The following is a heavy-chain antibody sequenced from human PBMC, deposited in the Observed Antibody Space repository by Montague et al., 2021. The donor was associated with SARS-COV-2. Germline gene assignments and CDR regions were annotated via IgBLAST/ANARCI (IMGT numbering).Heavy chain of an antibody. V-gene: IGHV4-31*03. D-gene: IGHD6-19*01. CDR1: GGSIRYGVYF. J-gene: IGHJ4*02. CDR3: ARVRQWLVPFDY. CDR2: IDKSGTT. Sequence: TLSLTCTVSGGSIRYGVYFWNWIRQHPGKGLEWIGYIDKSGTTQYNPSLKSRVSLSVDTSKNQVSLKLNSVTAADTAVYYCARVRQWLVPFDYWGQGTLVTVSS.